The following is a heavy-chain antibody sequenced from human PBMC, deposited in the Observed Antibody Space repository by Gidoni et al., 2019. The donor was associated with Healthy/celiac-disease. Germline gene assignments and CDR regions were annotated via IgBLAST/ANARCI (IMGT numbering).Heavy chain of an antibody. J-gene: IGHJ3*02. CDR2: ISYDGSNK. V-gene: IGHV3-30*18. CDR1: GFTFSSYG. D-gene: IGHD4-17*01. Sequence: QVQLVESGGGVVQPGRSLRLSCAASGFTFSSYGMHWVRQAPGKGLEWVAVISYDGSNKYYADSVKGRFTISRDNSKNTLYLQMNSLRAEDTAVYYCAKDLGGDYRDAFDIWGQGTMVTVSS. CDR3: AKDLGGDYRDAFDI.